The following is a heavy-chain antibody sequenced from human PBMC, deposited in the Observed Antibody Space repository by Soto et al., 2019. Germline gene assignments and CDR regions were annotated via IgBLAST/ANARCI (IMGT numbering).Heavy chain of an antibody. CDR1: GFTFSSYA. V-gene: IGHV3-23*01. J-gene: IGHJ5*02. Sequence: EVQLLESGGGLVQPGGSLRLSCAASGFTFSSYAMSWVRQAPGKGLEWVSAIRDSGGGTFYADSVRSRFTISRDNSRYTLYLQMNSLRAEDTAVYYCAKGGDSAYSYFFDPWGQGTLVTVSS. D-gene: IGHD2-15*01. CDR2: IRDSGGGT. CDR3: AKGGDSAYSYFFDP.